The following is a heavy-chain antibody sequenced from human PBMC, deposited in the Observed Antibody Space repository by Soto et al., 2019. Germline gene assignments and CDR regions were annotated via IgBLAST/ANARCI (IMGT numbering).Heavy chain of an antibody. D-gene: IGHD5-18*01. CDR2: IIPIFGTA. CDR1: GYTFTSYA. V-gene: IGHV1-69*13. Sequence: ASVKVSCKAAGYTFTSYAMHWVRQAPGQGLEWMGGIIPIFGTANYAQKFQGRVTITADESTSTAYMELSSLRSEDTAVYYCASGYSYGLFDYWGQGTLVTVSS. CDR3: ASGYSYGLFDY. J-gene: IGHJ4*02.